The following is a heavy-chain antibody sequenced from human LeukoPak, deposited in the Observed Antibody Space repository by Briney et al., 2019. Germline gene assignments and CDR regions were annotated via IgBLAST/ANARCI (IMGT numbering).Heavy chain of an antibody. CDR1: GYTFTGYY. CDR2: INPNSGGT. Sequence: ASVKVSGKASGYTFTGYYMHWVRQAPGQGLEWMGWINPNSGGTNCAQKFQGWVTMTRDTSISTAYMELSRLRSDDTAVYYCARATGWHEDWFDPWGQGTLVTVSS. V-gene: IGHV1-2*04. D-gene: IGHD1-1*01. J-gene: IGHJ5*02. CDR3: ARATGWHEDWFDP.